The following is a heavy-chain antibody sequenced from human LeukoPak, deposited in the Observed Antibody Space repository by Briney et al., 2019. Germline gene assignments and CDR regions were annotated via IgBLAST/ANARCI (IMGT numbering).Heavy chain of an antibody. J-gene: IGHJ4*02. CDR1: GFTFSSYA. CDR2: ISYDGSNK. CDR3: ARGLEKGYSYGIDY. D-gene: IGHD5-18*01. Sequence: GGSLRLSCAASGFTFSSYAMHWVRQAPGKGLEWVAVISYDGSNKYYADSVKGRFTISRDNAKDSLYLQMNSLRTDDTALYYCARGLEKGYSYGIDYWGQGTLVTVSS. V-gene: IGHV3-30-3*01.